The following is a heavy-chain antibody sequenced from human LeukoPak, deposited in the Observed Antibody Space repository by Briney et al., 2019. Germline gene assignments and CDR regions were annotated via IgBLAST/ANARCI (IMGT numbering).Heavy chain of an antibody. V-gene: IGHV3-21*01. Sequence: GGSLRLSCAASGFTFSSYSMNWVCQAPGKGLEWVSSISSSSSYIYYADSVKGRFTISRDNAKNSLYLQMNSLRAEDTAVYYCARSAAAGTFFDYWGQGTLVTISS. CDR3: ARSAAAGTFFDY. CDR2: ISSSSSYI. CDR1: GFTFSSYS. J-gene: IGHJ4*02. D-gene: IGHD6-13*01.